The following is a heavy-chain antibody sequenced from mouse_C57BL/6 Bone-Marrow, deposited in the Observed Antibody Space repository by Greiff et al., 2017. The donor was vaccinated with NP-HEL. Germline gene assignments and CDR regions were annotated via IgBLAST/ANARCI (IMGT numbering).Heavy chain of an antibody. V-gene: IGHV1-9*01. D-gene: IGHD3-3*01. CDR3: ASEGGRNWYFDV. Sequence: QVQLQQSGAELMKPGASVKLSCKATGYTFTGYWIEWVKQRPGHGLEWIGEILPGSGSTNYNEKFKGKATFTADPSSNTAYMQLSSLTTEDSAIYYCASEGGRNWYFDVWGTGTTVTVSS. CDR2: ILPGSGST. CDR1: GYTFTGYW. J-gene: IGHJ1*03.